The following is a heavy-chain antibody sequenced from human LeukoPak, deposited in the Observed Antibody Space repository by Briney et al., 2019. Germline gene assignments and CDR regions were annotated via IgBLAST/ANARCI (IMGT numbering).Heavy chain of an antibody. CDR1: GGSISHDY. Sequence: SETLSLTCTVSGGSISHDYWTWIRQSPGKRLEWIGYIHYSGATNYSPSLKSRVTISVDTSKNQFSLKLSSVTAADTALYYCATLRGASTAVFDSWGQGTLVTVSS. CDR2: IHYSGAT. J-gene: IGHJ4*02. CDR3: ATLRGASTAVFDS. V-gene: IGHV4-59*08. D-gene: IGHD2-21*02.